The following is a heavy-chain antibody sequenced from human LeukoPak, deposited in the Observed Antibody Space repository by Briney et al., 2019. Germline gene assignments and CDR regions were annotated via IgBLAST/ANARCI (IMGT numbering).Heavy chain of an antibody. J-gene: IGHJ4*02. CDR3: AKGRALEVVAALNY. CDR1: GFTFSSYS. D-gene: IGHD2-15*01. CDR2: ISSSSSYI. V-gene: IGHV3-21*04. Sequence: PGGSLRLSCAASGFTFSSYSMNWVRQAPGKGLEWVSSISSSSSYIYYADSVKGRFTISRDNSKNTLYLQMSSLRADDTAVYYCAKGRALEVVAALNYWGQGTVVTVSS.